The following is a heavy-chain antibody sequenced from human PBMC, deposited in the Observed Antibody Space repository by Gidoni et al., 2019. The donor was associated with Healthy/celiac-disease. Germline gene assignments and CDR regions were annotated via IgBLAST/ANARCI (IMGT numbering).Heavy chain of an antibody. J-gene: IGHJ4*02. CDR3: AKDYTYYDYVWGSYRYKSDYFDY. V-gene: IGHV3-30*18. D-gene: IGHD3-16*02. Sequence: QVQLVESGGGVVQPGRSLRLSCAASGFTFSSSGMPWARKAPGKGLEWVAVISYDGSNKYYADSVKGRFTISRDNSKNTLYLQMNSLRAEDTAVYYCAKDYTYYDYVWGSYRYKSDYFDYWGQGTLVTVSS. CDR1: GFTFSSSG. CDR2: ISYDGSNK.